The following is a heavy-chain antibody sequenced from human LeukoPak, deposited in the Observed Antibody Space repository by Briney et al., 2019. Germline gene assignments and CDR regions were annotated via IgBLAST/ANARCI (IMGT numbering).Heavy chain of an antibody. V-gene: IGHV3-74*01. Sequence: GGSLRLSCAASGFTFSNYWMHWVRQAPGKGLVRVSRINGDGISTGYADSVKGRFTVSRDNAKKTLYLQMNSLRAEDTAVYYCARDVGNFDYWGQGVLVTVSS. J-gene: IGHJ4*02. CDR1: GFTFSNYW. CDR3: ARDVGNFDY. CDR2: INGDGIST.